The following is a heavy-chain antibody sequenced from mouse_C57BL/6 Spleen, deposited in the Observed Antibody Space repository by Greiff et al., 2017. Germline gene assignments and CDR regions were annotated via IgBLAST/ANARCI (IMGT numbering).Heavy chain of an antibody. CDR1: GFTFSDYG. D-gene: IGHD1-1*01. V-gene: IGHV5-15*01. CDR3: ARQRYYGSHWYFDV. Sequence: EVKLVESGGGLVQPGGSLKLSCAASGFTFSDYGMAWVRQAPRKGPAWVAFISNLAYSIYYADTVTGRFTISRENAKNTLYLEMSSLRSEDTAMYYCARQRYYGSHWYFDVWGTGTTVTVSS. CDR2: ISNLAYSI. J-gene: IGHJ1*03.